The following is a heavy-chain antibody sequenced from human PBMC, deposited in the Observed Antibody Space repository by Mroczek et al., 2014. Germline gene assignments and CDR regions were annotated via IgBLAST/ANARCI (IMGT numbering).Heavy chain of an antibody. J-gene: IGHJ4*02. CDR2: INHSGST. CDR3: ARGPDFWSGYTLLY. D-gene: IGHD3-3*01. Sequence: QVQLQQWGAGLLKPSETLSLTCAVYGGSFSGYYWSWIRQPPGKGLEWIGEINHSGSTNYNPSLKSRVTISVDTSKNQFSLKLSSVTAADTAVYYCARGPDFWSGYTLLYWGQGTLVTVSS. V-gene: IGHV4-34*01. CDR1: GGSFSGYY.